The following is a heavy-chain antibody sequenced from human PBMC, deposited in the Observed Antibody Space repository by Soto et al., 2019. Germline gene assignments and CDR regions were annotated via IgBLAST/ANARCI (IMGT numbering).Heavy chain of an antibody. CDR3: ARDRGAGVGEYFDY. CDR2: ISSSGTTE. Sequence: QVQLVESGGGLVKPGGSLRLSCAASGFPFSDYYMSWIRQAPGKGLEWVSYISSSGTTENYADSVKGRFTGSRDNAKNSQALRVNRLRADNTAVCYCARDRGAGVGEYFDYWGQGTLVTVSS. CDR1: GFPFSDYY. J-gene: IGHJ4*02. V-gene: IGHV3-11*01. D-gene: IGHD2-21*01.